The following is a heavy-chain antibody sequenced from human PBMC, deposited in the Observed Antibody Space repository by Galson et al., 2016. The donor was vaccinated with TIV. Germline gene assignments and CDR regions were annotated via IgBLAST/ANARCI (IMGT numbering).Heavy chain of an antibody. CDR3: ARPPYCGGDCFKYDS. V-gene: IGHV1-3*01. CDR2: INAGNGNT. CDR1: GYTFTNYA. Sequence: SCKAAGYTFTNYAMHWVRQAPGQRLEWMGWINAGNGNTKYSQKFQGRVTITRDTSANTACMELGSLRSEDTAMYYCARPPYCGGDCFKYDSWGQGSLVTVSS. D-gene: IGHD2-21*01. J-gene: IGHJ4*02.